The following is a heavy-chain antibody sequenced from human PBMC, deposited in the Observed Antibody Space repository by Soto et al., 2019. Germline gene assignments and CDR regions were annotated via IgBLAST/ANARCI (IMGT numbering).Heavy chain of an antibody. CDR1: GFTFSSYA. CDR2: ISGSGGST. D-gene: IGHD6-6*01. CDR3: AKDRPLFQLVLSLF. J-gene: IGHJ4*02. Sequence: GGSLRLPCAASGFTFSSYAMSWVRQAPGKGLEWVSAISGSGGSTYYADSVKGRFTISRDNSKNTLYLQMNSLRAEDTAVYYCAKDRPLFQLVLSLFWGQGTLVTVSS. V-gene: IGHV3-23*01.